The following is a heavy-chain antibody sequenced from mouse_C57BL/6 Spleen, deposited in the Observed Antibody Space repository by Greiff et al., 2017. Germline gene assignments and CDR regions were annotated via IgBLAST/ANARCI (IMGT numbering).Heavy chain of an antibody. Sequence: QVTLQESGPGLLQSSQTLSLTCSFSGFSLTTSGMGVSWIRQPSGKGLEWLAHIDWDDDKRYNPFLKRRLTISKDTSRNQVFLKITSVYTADTSTYYCARRADGNLTRYYAMDYWGQGTSVTVSS. CDR3: ARRADGNLTRYYAMDY. J-gene: IGHJ4*01. CDR2: IDWDDDK. V-gene: IGHV8-12*01. D-gene: IGHD1-1*01. CDR1: GFSLTTSGMG.